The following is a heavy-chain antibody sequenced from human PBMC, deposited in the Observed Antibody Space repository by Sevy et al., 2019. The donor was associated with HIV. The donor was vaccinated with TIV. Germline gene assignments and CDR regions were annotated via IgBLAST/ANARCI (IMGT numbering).Heavy chain of an antibody. CDR1: GFTFSNAW. J-gene: IGHJ3*02. CDR2: IKSKTDGGTT. V-gene: IGHV3-15*01. D-gene: IGHD3-3*01. CDR3: TTDTGISDYDFWSGRDDTFDN. Sequence: GGSLRLSCAASGFTFSNAWMSWVRQAPGKGLEWVGRIKSKTDGGTTDYAAPVKVRFTISTDESKNTLYLQMNSLKTEDTAVYYCTTDTGISDYDFWSGRDDTFDNWGQGIMVTVSS.